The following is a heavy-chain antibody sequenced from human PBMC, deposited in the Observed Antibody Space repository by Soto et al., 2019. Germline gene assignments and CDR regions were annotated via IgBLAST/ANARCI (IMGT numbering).Heavy chain of an antibody. V-gene: IGHV4-34*01. D-gene: IGHD6-6*01. CDR2: INHSGST. CDR3: ASITSIAARPNWFDP. CDR1: GGSFSGYY. J-gene: IGHJ5*02. Sequence: PSETLSLTCAVYGGSFSGYYWSWIRQPPGKGLEWIGEINHSGSTNYNPSLKSRVTISVDTSKNQFSLKLSSVTAADTAVYYCASITSIAARPNWFDPWGQGTLVTVSS.